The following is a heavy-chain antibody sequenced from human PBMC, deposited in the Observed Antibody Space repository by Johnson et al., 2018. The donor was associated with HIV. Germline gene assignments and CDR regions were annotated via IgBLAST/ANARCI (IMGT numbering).Heavy chain of an antibody. CDR3: ARGRERGMFDI. V-gene: IGHV3-9*01. J-gene: IGHJ3*02. CDR2: ISWNSGSI. D-gene: IGHD5-24*01. CDR1: GFTFDDYA. Sequence: QLVESGGGLVQPGRSLRLSCAASGFTFDDYAMHWVRQAPGKGLEWVSGISWNSGSIGYADSVKGRFTISRDNAKNTLFLEMNSLRPEDTAVYYCARGRERGMFDIWGQGTMVTVSS.